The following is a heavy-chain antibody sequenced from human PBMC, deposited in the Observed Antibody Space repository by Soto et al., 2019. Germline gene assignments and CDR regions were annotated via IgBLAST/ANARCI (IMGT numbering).Heavy chain of an antibody. J-gene: IGHJ4*02. V-gene: IGHV1-3*01. CDR2: INAGNGNT. CDR3: ARGGEAHCDY. Sequence: QAQLVQSGAEVKKPGASVKVSCKASGYNFTSYAMHWVRQAPGQRREWMGWINAGNGNTKSSQKVQGRVTITRDTSASTAYMELSSLRSEDTAVYYCARGGEAHCDYWGQGTLVTVSS. CDR1: GYNFTSYA.